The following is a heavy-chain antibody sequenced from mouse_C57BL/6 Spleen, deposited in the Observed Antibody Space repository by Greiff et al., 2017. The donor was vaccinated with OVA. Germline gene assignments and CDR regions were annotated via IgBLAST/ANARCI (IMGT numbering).Heavy chain of an antibody. Sequence: VQLKQSGAELVRPGASVKLSCTASGFNIKDDYMHWVKQRPEQGLEWIGWIDPENGDTEYASKFQGKATITADTSSNTAYLRLSSLTSEDTAVYYCTTKDYYGSSYPAWFAYWGQGTLVTVSA. CDR2: IDPENGDT. D-gene: IGHD1-1*01. J-gene: IGHJ3*01. V-gene: IGHV14-4*01. CDR1: GFNIKDDY. CDR3: TTKDYYGSSYPAWFAY.